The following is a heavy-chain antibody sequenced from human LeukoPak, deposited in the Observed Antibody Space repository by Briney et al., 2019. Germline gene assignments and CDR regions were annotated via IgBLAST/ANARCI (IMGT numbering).Heavy chain of an antibody. CDR2: ISGSGGST. Sequence: GGSLRLSCAVSGFTFSSYAMSWVRQAPGKGLEWVSAISGSGGSTYYADSVKGRFTISRDNSKNTLYLQMNSLRAEDTAVYYCAKVLGYCTNGVCFRAFDIWGQGTMVTVSS. CDR3: AKVLGYCTNGVCFRAFDI. J-gene: IGHJ3*02. V-gene: IGHV3-23*01. CDR1: GFTFSSYA. D-gene: IGHD2-8*01.